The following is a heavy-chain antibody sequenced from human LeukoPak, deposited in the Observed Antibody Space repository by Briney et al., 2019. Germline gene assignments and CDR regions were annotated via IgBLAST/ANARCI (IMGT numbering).Heavy chain of an antibody. D-gene: IGHD2-21*01. J-gene: IGHJ4*02. Sequence: GGSLRLSCAASGFTFSSYSMNWVRQAPGKGLEWVSYISSSSSTIYYADSVKGRFTISRDNAKNSLYLQMNSLRAEDTAVYYCARVGIYCGGDCFDYWGQGTLVTVSS. V-gene: IGHV3-48*04. CDR2: ISSSSSTI. CDR1: GFTFSSYS. CDR3: ARVGIYCGGDCFDY.